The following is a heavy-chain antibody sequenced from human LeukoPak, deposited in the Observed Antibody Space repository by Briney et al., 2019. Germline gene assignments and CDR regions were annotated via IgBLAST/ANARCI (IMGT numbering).Heavy chain of an antibody. CDR2: IIPILGIA. D-gene: IGHD4-23*01. J-gene: IGHJ3*02. Sequence: SVKVSCKASGGTFSSYAISWVRQAPGQGLEWMGRIIPILGIANYAQKFQGRVTITADKSTSTAYMELSSLRSEDTAVYYCASRYFYGGNSKGAFDIWGQGTMVTVSS. CDR1: GGTFSSYA. V-gene: IGHV1-69*04. CDR3: ASRYFYGGNSKGAFDI.